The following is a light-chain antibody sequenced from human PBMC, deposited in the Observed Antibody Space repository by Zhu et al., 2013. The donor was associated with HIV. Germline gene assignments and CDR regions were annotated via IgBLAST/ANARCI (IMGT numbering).Light chain of an antibody. V-gene: IGKV1-5*03. Sequence: DIQMTQSPSTLSASVGDRVTITCRASQSISPWLAWYQQKPGRAPKLLIYKASTLESGVPSRFSGSGSGTEFTLTINSLQPDDFATYYCQQYTSYSTFGQGTKVEIK. J-gene: IGKJ1*01. CDR3: QQYTSYST. CDR2: KAS. CDR1: QSISPW.